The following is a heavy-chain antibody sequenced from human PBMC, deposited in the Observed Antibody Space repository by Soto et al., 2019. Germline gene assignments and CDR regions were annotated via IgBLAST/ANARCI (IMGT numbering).Heavy chain of an antibody. J-gene: IGHJ4*02. Sequence: QITLKESGPPLVKPTQTLTLTCTFSGFSLSTRGVGVGWIRQPPGKALEWLILIYWDDDKRYSPSLKSRLTITKDTSKNQVVLTMTNVDPVDTATYYCVHRFNGVFDYWGQGTLVTVSS. CDR2: IYWDDDK. CDR3: VHRFNGVFDY. CDR1: GFSLSTRGVG. V-gene: IGHV2-5*02. D-gene: IGHD3-10*01.